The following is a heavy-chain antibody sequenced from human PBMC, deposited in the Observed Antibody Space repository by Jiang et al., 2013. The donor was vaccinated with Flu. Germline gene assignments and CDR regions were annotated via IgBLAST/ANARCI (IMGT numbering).Heavy chain of an antibody. CDR2: INSDGSST. CDR3: ARVAVATTPAYYYYMDV. CDR1: GFTFSSYW. D-gene: IGHD5-12*01. V-gene: IGHV3-74*01. Sequence: RLSCAASGFTFSSYWMHWVRQAPGKGLVWVSRINSDGSSTSYADSVKGRFTISRDNAKNTLYLQMNSLRAEDTAVYYCARVAVATTPAYYYYMDVWGKGTTVTVSS. J-gene: IGHJ6*03.